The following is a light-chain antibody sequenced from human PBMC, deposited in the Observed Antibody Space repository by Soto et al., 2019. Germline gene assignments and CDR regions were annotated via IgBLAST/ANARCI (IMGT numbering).Light chain of an antibody. CDR3: QQLNSYPLT. Sequence: IQFTQSPSSLSASVGDRVTITCRASQGISSYLAWYQQKPGKAPKLLIYAASTLQSGVPSRFSGSGSGTDFTLTSSSLQPEDFATYYCQQLNSYPLTFGGGTKVDIK. J-gene: IGKJ4*01. CDR1: QGISSY. V-gene: IGKV1-9*01. CDR2: AAS.